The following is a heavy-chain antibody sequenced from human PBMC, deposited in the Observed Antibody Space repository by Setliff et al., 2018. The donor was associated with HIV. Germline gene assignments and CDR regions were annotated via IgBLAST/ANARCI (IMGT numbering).Heavy chain of an antibody. CDR1: GGSISTSY. CDR3: EVAGQ. Sequence: TSETLSLTCTVSGGSISTSYWNWIRQPPGKGLEWIAYIYISGTTNYNPSLKSRVTISVDTSKNQFSLKLRSVTAADTAVYYCEVAGQWGQGTLVTVSS. J-gene: IGHJ4*02. CDR2: IYISGTT. V-gene: IGHV4-4*09. D-gene: IGHD6-19*01.